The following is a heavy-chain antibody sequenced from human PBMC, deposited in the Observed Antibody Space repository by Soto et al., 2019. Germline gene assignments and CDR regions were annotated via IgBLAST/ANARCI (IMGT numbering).Heavy chain of an antibody. CDR3: ARDPLGSGRADFDY. J-gene: IGHJ4*02. Sequence: QVQLVESGGGVVQPGGSLRLSCAASGFTFSDYSMHWVRQAPGKGLEWVAVISYDGSDKYFADSVKGRFTISRDNSNNTLFLQMNSLRAEDTAVYYCARDPLGSGRADFDYWGLGTLVTVSS. CDR1: GFTFSDYS. D-gene: IGHD3-10*02. CDR2: ISYDGSDK. V-gene: IGHV3-30-3*01.